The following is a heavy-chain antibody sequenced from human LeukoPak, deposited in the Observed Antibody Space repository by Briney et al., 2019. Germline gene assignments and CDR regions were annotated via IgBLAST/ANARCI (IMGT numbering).Heavy chain of an antibody. Sequence: VGSLRLSCAASGFTFSSYSMNWVPQAPGKGLEWVSSISSSSSYIYYADSAKGRFTISRDNAKNSLYLQRNSLRAEDTAVYYCASWGTLRNPDYWGQGTLVTVSS. J-gene: IGHJ4*02. D-gene: IGHD3-16*01. V-gene: IGHV3-21*01. CDR3: ASWGTLRNPDY. CDR2: ISSSSSYI. CDR1: GFTFSSYS.